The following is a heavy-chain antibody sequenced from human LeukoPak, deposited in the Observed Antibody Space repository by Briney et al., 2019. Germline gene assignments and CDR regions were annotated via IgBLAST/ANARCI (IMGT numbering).Heavy chain of an antibody. CDR3: AKVGRTAYGMDV. CDR2: ISGSSGDT. Sequence: GGSLRLSCAASGFTFSTYAMTWVRQAPGKGLEWVSSISGSSGDTYYADSVKGRFTISRDNSKNTLYLQMNSLRAEDTAVYYCAKVGRTAYGMDVWGQGSTVTVSS. D-gene: IGHD2-21*02. CDR1: GFTFSTYA. J-gene: IGHJ6*02. V-gene: IGHV3-23*01.